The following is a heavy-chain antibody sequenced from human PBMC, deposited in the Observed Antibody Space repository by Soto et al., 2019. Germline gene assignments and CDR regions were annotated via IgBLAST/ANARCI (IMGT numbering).Heavy chain of an antibody. Sequence: SETLSLTCTVSGGSISGGGYYWSWIRQHPGKGLEWIGYIYFSGSTYYNSPLQSRLTISVDTSQNQFSLELSSVTAADTAVYYCARVYSYGYLDVWGQGTTVTVSS. CDR2: IYFSGST. D-gene: IGHD3-16*01. V-gene: IGHV4-31*03. J-gene: IGHJ6*02. CDR3: ARVYSYGYLDV. CDR1: GGSISGGGYY.